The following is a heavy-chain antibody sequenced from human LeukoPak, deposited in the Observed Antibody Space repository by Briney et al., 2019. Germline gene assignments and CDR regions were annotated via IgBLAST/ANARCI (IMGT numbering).Heavy chain of an antibody. CDR1: GGSISSSSYY. CDR2: IYYSGST. D-gene: IGHD6-13*01. CDR3: ARALISIAAAATRAFDI. Sequence: SETLSLTCTVSGGSISSSSYYWSWIRQPAGKGLVWIGSIYYSGSTYYNPSLKSRVTISVDTSKNQFSLKLSSVTAADTAVYYCARALISIAAAATRAFDIWGQGTMVTVSS. J-gene: IGHJ3*02. V-gene: IGHV4-39*01.